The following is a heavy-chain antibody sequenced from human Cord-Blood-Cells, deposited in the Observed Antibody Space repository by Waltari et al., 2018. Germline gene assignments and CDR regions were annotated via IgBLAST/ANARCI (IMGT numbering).Heavy chain of an antibody. CDR3: AKDKEALDGVTTLNGFDY. CDR1: GFTFDDYA. D-gene: IGHD4-4*01. Sequence: EVQLVESGGGLVQPGRSLRLSCAASGFTFDDYAMHWVRQAPGKGLEWVSVISLNSGSIGYADSVKCRFTISRDNAKNSLYLQMNSLRAEDTALYYCAKDKEALDGVTTLNGFDYWGQGTLVTVSS. V-gene: IGHV3-9*01. CDR2: ISLNSGSI. J-gene: IGHJ4*02.